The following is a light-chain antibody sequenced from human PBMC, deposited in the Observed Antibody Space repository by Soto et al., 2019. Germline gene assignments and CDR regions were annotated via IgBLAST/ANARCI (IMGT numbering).Light chain of an antibody. Sequence: QSVVTQPPSASATPGQRVTISCSGSSSNIGRGNVKWYQQVPGTAPKLLVYSNNQRPSGVPDRFSGSKSGTSASLAISGLQSEDEADYYCSAWDASLNDYVFGTGTKLTVL. V-gene: IGLV1-44*01. CDR2: SNN. J-gene: IGLJ1*01. CDR1: SSNIGRGN. CDR3: SAWDASLNDYV.